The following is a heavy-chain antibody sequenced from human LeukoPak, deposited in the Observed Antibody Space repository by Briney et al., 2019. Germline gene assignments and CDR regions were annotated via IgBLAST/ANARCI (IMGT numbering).Heavy chain of an antibody. Sequence: GGSLRLSCAASGFTVSSNYMSWVRQAPGKGLEWVSVIYSGGSTYYADSVKGRFTISRDNSKNTLYLQMNSLRAEDTAVYYCALSTGGYCSGGSCYGFYYYYGMDVWGQGTTVTVSS. CDR3: ALSTGGYCSGGSCYGFYYYYGMDV. D-gene: IGHD2-15*01. CDR1: GFTVSSNY. CDR2: IYSGGST. J-gene: IGHJ6*02. V-gene: IGHV3-66*01.